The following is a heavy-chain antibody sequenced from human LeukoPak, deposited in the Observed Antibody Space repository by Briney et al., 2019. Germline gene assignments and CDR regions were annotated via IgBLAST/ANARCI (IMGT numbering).Heavy chain of an antibody. CDR3: ARHPLWSGYYSRFDY. V-gene: IGHV4-39*01. D-gene: IGHD3-3*01. CDR2: IYYSGST. Sequence: PSETLSLTCTVSGGSISSSSYYWGWIRQPPGKGLEWIGSIYYSGSTYYNPSLKSRVTISVDTSKNQFSLKLSSVTAADTAVYYCARHPLWSGYYSRFDYWGQGTLVTVSS. CDR1: GGSISSSSYY. J-gene: IGHJ4*02.